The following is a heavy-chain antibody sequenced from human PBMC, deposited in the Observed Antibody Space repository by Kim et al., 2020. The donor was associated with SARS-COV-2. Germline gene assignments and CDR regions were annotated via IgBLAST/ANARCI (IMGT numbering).Heavy chain of an antibody. D-gene: IGHD3-22*01. V-gene: IGHV3-30*04. CDR2: ISYDGSNK. Sequence: GGSLRLSCAASGFTFSSYAMHWVRQAPGKGLEWVAVISYDGSNKYYADSVKGRFTISRDNSKNTLYLQMNSLRAEDTAVYYCAREDYYDSIYYFDYWGQGTLVTVSS. CDR3: AREDYYDSIYYFDY. J-gene: IGHJ4*02. CDR1: GFTFSSYA.